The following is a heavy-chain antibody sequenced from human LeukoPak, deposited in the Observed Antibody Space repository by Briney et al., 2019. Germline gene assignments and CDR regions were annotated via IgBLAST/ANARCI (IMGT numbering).Heavy chain of an antibody. V-gene: IGHV4-34*01. CDR1: GGSFSGYY. CDR2: INHSGST. J-gene: IGHJ3*02. Sequence: SETLSLTCAVYGGSFSGYYWSWIRQPPGKGLEWIGEINHSGSTNYNPSLKSRVTMSVDTSKNQFSLKLSSVTAADTAVYYCARSRGYYYVSAFDIWGQGTMVTVSS. CDR3: ARSRGYYYVSAFDI. D-gene: IGHD3-22*01.